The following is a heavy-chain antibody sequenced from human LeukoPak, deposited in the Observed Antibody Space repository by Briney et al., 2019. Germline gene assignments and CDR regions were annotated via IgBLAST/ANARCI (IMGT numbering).Heavy chain of an antibody. CDR3: ARHGGTVPFDP. CDR2: IAPTDSYT. V-gene: IGHV5-10-1*01. Sequence: GESLKISYKGSGYRFTTSWISWVRQMPGKGLEWMGRIAPTDSYTNYSPSFQGHVTISADRSISTAYLQWSGLKASDTATYYCARHGGTVPFDPWGQGTLVTVSS. J-gene: IGHJ5*02. D-gene: IGHD4-17*01. CDR1: GYRFTTSW.